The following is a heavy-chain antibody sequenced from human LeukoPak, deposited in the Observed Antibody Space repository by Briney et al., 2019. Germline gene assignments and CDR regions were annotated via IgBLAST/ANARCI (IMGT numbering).Heavy chain of an antibody. CDR3: ARDSLDAFDI. V-gene: IGHV3-7*01. CDR2: IKQDETEK. Sequence: GGSLRLSCTASGFTFSNFWMGWVRQAPGKGLEWVANIKQDETEKFYLGSVKGRFTISRDNSKNTLYLQMNSLRAEDTAVYYCARDSLDAFDIWGQGTMVTVSS. J-gene: IGHJ3*02. CDR1: GFTFSNFW.